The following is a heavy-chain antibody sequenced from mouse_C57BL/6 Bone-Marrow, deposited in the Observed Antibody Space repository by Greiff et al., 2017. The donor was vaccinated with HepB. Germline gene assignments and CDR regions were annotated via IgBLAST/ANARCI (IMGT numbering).Heavy chain of an antibody. Sequence: EVQLQESGPELVKPGASVKISCKASGYSFTGYYMNWVKQSPEKSLEWIGEINPSTGGTTYNQKFKAKATLTVDKSSSTAYMQLKSLTSEDSAVYYCARAIYYYGSPPFAYWGQGTLVTVSA. CDR1: GYSFTGYY. D-gene: IGHD1-1*01. V-gene: IGHV1-42*01. CDR3: ARAIYYYGSPPFAY. CDR2: INPSTGGT. J-gene: IGHJ3*01.